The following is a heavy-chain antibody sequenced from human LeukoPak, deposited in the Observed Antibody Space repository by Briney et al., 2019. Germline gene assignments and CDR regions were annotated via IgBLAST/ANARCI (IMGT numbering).Heavy chain of an antibody. CDR2: IFPSGGEI. CDR1: GFTFSTFA. Sequence: GGSLRLSCAASGFTFSTFAMIWVRQPPGKGLEWVSSIFPSGGEIHYADSVRGRFTISRDNSKSTLSLQMNSLRAEDTAVYYCTREQDREAAATVIGDSWGQGTLVTVSS. CDR3: TREQDREAAATVIGDS. V-gene: IGHV3-23*01. D-gene: IGHD2-15*01. J-gene: IGHJ4*02.